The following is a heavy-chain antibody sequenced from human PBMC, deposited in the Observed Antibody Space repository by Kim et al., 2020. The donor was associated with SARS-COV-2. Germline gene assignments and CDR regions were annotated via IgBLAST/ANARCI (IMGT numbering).Heavy chain of an antibody. CDR3: AASQYSYDDLPVL. V-gene: IGHV3-23*01. Sequence: ADSVKGRFTISRDNSKNTLYLQMNSLRAEDTAVYYCAASQYSYDDLPVLWGQGTLVTVSS. D-gene: IGHD5-18*01. J-gene: IGHJ4*02.